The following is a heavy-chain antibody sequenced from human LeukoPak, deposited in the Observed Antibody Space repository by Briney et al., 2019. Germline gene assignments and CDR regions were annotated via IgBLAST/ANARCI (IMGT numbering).Heavy chain of an antibody. CDR2: IYYTGGT. CDR3: ARAGSSGWIFDY. D-gene: IGHD6-19*01. V-gene: IGHV4-59*08. J-gene: IGHJ4*02. Sequence: PSETLSLTCTVSGGSIGSDYWTWIRQPPGKGLEYIGYIYYTGGTNYNPSLKSRVTISVDTSKNQFSLKLSSVTAADTAVYFCARAGSSGWIFDYWGQGTLVTVSS. CDR1: GGSIGSDY.